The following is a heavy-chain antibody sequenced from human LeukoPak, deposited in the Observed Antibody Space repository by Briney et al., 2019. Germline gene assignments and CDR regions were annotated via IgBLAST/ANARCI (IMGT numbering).Heavy chain of an antibody. CDR2: IKQDGSGK. D-gene: IGHD2-2*01. V-gene: IGHV3-7*01. CDR1: GFTFSSYS. CDR3: ARDPRYCSSTSCSNFDY. J-gene: IGHJ4*02. Sequence: GGSLRLSCAASGFTFSSYSMNWVRQAPGKGLEWVANIKQDGSGKYYVDSVKGRFTISRDNAKNSLYLQMNSLRAEDTAVYYCARDPRYCSSTSCSNFDYWGQGTLVTVSS.